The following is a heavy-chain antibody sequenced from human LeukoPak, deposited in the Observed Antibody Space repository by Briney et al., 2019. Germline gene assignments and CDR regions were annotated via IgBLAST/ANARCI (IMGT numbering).Heavy chain of an antibody. J-gene: IGHJ4*02. V-gene: IGHV3-23*01. CDR2: ISGSGGST. CDR3: AKASSSWDPPDY. Sequence: GGSLRLSCAASGFTFSSYAMSWVRQAPGKGLEWVSAISGSGGSTYYADSVKGRFAISRDNSKNTLYLQMNSLRTEDTAVYYCAKASSSWDPPDYWGQGTLVTVSS. CDR1: GFTFSSYA. D-gene: IGHD6-13*01.